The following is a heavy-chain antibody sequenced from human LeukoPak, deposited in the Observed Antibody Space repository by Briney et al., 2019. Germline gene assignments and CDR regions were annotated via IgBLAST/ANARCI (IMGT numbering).Heavy chain of an antibody. D-gene: IGHD2-15*01. CDR1: GFTFSSYA. CDR2: ISYDGSNK. V-gene: IGHV3-30-3*01. CDR3: AREWWRQGAFDI. Sequence: GGSLGLSCAASGFTFSSYAMHWVRQAPGKGLEWVAVISYDGSNKYYADSVKGRFTISRDNSKNTLYLQMNSLRAEDTAVYYCAREWWRQGAFDIWGQGTMVTVSS. J-gene: IGHJ3*02.